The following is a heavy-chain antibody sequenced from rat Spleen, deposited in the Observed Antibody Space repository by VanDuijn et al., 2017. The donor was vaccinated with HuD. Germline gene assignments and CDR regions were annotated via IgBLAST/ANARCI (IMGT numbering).Heavy chain of an antibody. Sequence: QVQLKESGPGLVKPSETLSLTCTVSGFSLINYSVHWVRQPPGKGMEWVGVMWRSGSTEYNSALKSRLSISRDTSKSQVFLKMNSLQTEDTATYYCARDPGNNPYFMDAWGQGVSVAVSS. CDR1: GFSLINYS. V-gene: IGHV2-45*01. CDR2: MWRSGST. CDR3: ARDPGNNPYFMDA. D-gene: IGHD1-4*01. J-gene: IGHJ4*01.